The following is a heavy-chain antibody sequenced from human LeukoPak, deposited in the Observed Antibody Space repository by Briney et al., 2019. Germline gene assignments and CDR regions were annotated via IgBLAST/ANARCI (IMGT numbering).Heavy chain of an antibody. Sequence: SQTLSLTCTVSGGSISSGSYYWSWIRQPAGKGLEWIGRIYTSGSTNYNPSLKSRVTISVDTSKNQFSLKLSSVTAADTAVYYCARGARITMVRGPKGYSSSWYDYWGQGTLVTVSS. CDR2: IYTSGST. CDR3: ARGARITMVRGPKGYSSSWYDY. V-gene: IGHV4-61*02. CDR1: GGSISSGSYY. J-gene: IGHJ4*02. D-gene: IGHD6-13*01.